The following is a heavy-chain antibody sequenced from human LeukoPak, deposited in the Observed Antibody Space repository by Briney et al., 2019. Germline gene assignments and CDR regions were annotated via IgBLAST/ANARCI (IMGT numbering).Heavy chain of an antibody. CDR2: ISGSGGTT. V-gene: IGHV3-23*01. CDR1: GFTFISYA. Sequence: GGSLPHTLAASGFTFISYAMSWVRQAPGKGLEWVSTISGSGGTTYYADSVKGRFTISRDNSKNTLYLQMNSLRAEDTAVYYCAKDKKSGYSYADCESWAKGTLVTVSS. D-gene: IGHD5-18*01. J-gene: IGHJ4*02. CDR3: AKDKKSGYSYADCES.